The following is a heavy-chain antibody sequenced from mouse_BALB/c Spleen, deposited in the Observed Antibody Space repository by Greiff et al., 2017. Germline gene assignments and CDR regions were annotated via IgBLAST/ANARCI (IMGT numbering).Heavy chain of an antibody. CDR2: INPYNDGT. D-gene: IGHD1-1*01. CDR3: ARNKGTITTEVASARGY. Sequence: VQLQQSGPELVKPGASVKMSCKASGYTFTSYVMHWVKQKPGQGLEWIGYINPYNDGTKYNEKFKGKATLTSDKSSSTAYMELSSLTSEDSAVYYCARNKGTITTEVASARGYWGQGTTLTVSS. V-gene: IGHV1-14*01. CDR1: GYTFTSYV. J-gene: IGHJ2*01.